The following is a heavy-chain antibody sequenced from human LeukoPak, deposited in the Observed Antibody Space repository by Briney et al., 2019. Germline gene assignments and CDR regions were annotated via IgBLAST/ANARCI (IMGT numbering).Heavy chain of an antibody. CDR2: ISGDSSDT. CDR3: ARVTEGDYVDY. J-gene: IGHJ4*02. V-gene: IGHV3-11*06. CDR1: RFSFSGYY. Sequence: GGSLRLSCAASRFSFSGYYMNWIRQAPGKGLEWVSYISGDSSDTKYADSVRGRFTISRDNSKNTLYLQMNSLRAEDTAVYYCARVTEGDYVDYWGQGTLVTVSS.